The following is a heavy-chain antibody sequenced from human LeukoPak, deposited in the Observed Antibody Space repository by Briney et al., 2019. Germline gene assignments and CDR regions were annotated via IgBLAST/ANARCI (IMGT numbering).Heavy chain of an antibody. CDR1: GFTVSSNY. V-gene: IGHV3-66*01. CDR3: ARYPAYNSGSYYRYFDL. CDR2: IYSGGST. Sequence: PGGSLRLSCAASGFTVSSNYMSWVRQAPGKGLEWVSVIYSGGSTYYADSVKGRFTISRDNVKNLLYLQMNSLRAEDTAVYYCARYPAYNSGSYYRYFDLWGHGTLVTVSS. J-gene: IGHJ2*01. D-gene: IGHD3-10*01.